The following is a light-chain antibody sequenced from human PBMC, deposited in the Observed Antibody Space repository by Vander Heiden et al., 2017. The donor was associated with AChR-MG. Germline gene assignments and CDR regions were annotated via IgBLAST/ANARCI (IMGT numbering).Light chain of an antibody. CDR1: SSDVGGYNY. Sequence: QSALTQPASVSRSPGQSITISCTGTSSDVGGYNYVSWYQQHPGKATKLMIYDVSNRPSGVSNRFSGSKSGNTASLTISGLQAEDEADYYCSSYTTSITVVFGGGTKLTVL. CDR3: SSYTTSITVV. V-gene: IGLV2-14*01. CDR2: DVS. J-gene: IGLJ2*01.